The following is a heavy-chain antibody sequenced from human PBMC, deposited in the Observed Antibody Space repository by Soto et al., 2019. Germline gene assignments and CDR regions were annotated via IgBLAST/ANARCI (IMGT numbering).Heavy chain of an antibody. J-gene: IGHJ5*02. Sequence: ASVKVSCKAAGYTFTSYAMHWVRQAPGQRLEWMGWINAGNGNTKYSQKFQGRVTITSDTSASTAYMELSSLRSEDTAVYYCARGSYNYGSGTRGFDPWGQGTLVTVSS. CDR3: ARGSYNYGSGTRGFDP. CDR2: INAGNGNT. D-gene: IGHD3-10*01. V-gene: IGHV1-3*01. CDR1: GYTFTSYA.